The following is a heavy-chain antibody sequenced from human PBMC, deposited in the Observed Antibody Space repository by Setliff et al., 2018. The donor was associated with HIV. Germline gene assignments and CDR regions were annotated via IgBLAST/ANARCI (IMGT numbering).Heavy chain of an antibody. CDR1: GFTFSSYR. D-gene: IGHD1-26*01. CDR2: IISDSSYI. Sequence: PGESLKISCAASGFTFSSYRMNWVRQAPGKGLEWVSSIISDSSYIFYTDSVKGRFTISRDNARNSLYLQMNSLRADDTAVYYCARAKTSGTYYGWSYWGQGTLVTVSS. J-gene: IGHJ4*02. CDR3: ARAKTSGTYYGWSY. V-gene: IGHV3-21*01.